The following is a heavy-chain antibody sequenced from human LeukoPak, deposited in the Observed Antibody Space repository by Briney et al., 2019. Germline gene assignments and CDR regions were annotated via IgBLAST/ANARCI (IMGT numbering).Heavy chain of an antibody. D-gene: IGHD3-10*01. CDR3: AREGFGELLWYDY. Sequence: GGSLRLSCAASGVTFSDSWMHWVRQGPGQGPVWVARISSDGSITNYADSVKGRFTISRDNAKNTLYLQMNSLRAEDTAVYYCAREGFGELLWYDYWGQGTLVTVSS. CDR1: GVTFSDSW. CDR2: ISSDGSIT. J-gene: IGHJ4*02. V-gene: IGHV3-74*01.